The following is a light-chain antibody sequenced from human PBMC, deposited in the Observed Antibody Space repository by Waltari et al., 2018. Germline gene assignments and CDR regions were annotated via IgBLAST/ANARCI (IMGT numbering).Light chain of an antibody. V-gene: IGLV2-14*03. Sequence: QSALTQLDSVSGSPGQSITISCTGSSSDVGGYNFVSWYQQYPGKAPKLIIFDVSSRAAGVSDRFAGSKSGNTASLTSSGLRAEDEADYYCCSYKDGNTQTVFGSGTTVTVL. CDR1: SSDVGGYNF. CDR3: CSYKDGNTQTV. J-gene: IGLJ1*01. CDR2: DVS.